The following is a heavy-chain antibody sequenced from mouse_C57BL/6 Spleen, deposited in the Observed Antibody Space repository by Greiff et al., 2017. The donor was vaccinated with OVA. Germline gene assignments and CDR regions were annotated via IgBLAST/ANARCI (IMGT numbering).Heavy chain of an antibody. CDR2: INPNNGGT. D-gene: IGHD1-1*01. Sequence: EVQLQQSGPELVKPGASVKISCKASGYTFTDYYMNWVKQSHGKSLEWIGDINPNNGGTSYNQKFKGKGTLTVDKSYSTAYMELRSLTSEDSAVYYCARMGYYGSSRFAYWGQGTLVTVSA. V-gene: IGHV1-26*01. J-gene: IGHJ3*01. CDR1: GYTFTDYY. CDR3: ARMGYYGSSRFAY.